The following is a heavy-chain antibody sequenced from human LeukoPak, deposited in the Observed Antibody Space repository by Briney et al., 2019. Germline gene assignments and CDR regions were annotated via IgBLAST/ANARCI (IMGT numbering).Heavy chain of an antibody. D-gene: IGHD6-19*01. CDR3: ARGTHSSGWYFDY. V-gene: IGHV3-9*01. CDR2: ISWNSGSI. Sequence: GGSLRLSCAASGFTFDDYAMHWVRQAPGKGLEWVSGISWNSGSIGYADSVKGRFTISRDNAKNSLYLQMNSLRAEDTAVYYCARGTHSSGWYFDYWGQGTLVTVSS. CDR1: GFTFDDYA. J-gene: IGHJ4*02.